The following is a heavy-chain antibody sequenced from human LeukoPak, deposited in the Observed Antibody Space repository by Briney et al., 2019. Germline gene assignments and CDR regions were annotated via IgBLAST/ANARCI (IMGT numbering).Heavy chain of an antibody. CDR1: GFTFRSYW. CDR3: ARDGAWPGPACDY. CDR2: ISSDGSIT. D-gene: IGHD3-16*01. J-gene: IGHJ4*02. Sequence: GSLRLSCAASGFTFRSYWMQWVRQVPGKGLVWVSRISSDGSITRYADSVKGRFTISRDNAKNTLYLQMNSLRAEDTAVYYCARDGAWPGPACDYWGQGTLSPSPQ. V-gene: IGHV3-74*01.